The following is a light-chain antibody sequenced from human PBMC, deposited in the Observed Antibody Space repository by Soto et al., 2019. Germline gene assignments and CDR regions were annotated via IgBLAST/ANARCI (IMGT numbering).Light chain of an antibody. V-gene: IGKV1-27*01. J-gene: IGKJ1*01. Sequence: DIQMTQTPSSLSASVGDRVTITCRASQGITNYLAWYQQKPGKVPKLLIYAASTLQSGVPSRFSGSGSGADFTLTISSLQPEDVATYYCQKYDSDPWTFGQGTKVEIK. CDR3: QKYDSDPWT. CDR2: AAS. CDR1: QGITNY.